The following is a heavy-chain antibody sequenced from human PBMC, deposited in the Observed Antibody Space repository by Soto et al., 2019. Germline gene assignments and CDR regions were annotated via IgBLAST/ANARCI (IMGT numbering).Heavy chain of an antibody. CDR2: ISHRGAT. J-gene: IGHJ4*02. V-gene: IGHV4-38-2*02. Sequence: PSKPLYLTCSVSGYSIDRGYYWGWIRQAPERGLEWIGSISHRGATSYTPSLKSRAIISLDTSNNQFTLRLTSVTVADTATYYCVSYEYDSSGHDDENWGQGTLVTVSS. D-gene: IGHD3-22*01. CDR3: VSYEYDSSGHDDEN. CDR1: GYSIDRGYY.